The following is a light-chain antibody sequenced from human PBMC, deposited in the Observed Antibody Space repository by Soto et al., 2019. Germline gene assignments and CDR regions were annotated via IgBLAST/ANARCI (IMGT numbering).Light chain of an antibody. Sequence: QSALTQPASVSGSPGQSITISCTGTSSDVGGYNYVSWYQQHPGKAPKLMIYEVSNRPSGVPDRFSGSKSGTSASLAITGLQAEDEADYYCQSYDSSLSGFVFGGGTKLTVL. J-gene: IGLJ2*01. CDR3: QSYDSSLSGFV. V-gene: IGLV2-14*01. CDR2: EVS. CDR1: SSDVGGYNY.